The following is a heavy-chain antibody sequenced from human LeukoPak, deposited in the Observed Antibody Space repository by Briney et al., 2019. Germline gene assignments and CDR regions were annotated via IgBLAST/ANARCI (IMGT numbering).Heavy chain of an antibody. CDR1: GFTFGDYA. CDR2: ITGSGGNT. D-gene: IGHD6-13*01. Sequence: GGSLRLSCTASGFTFGDYAMSWVRQAPGKGLEWVSVITGSGGNTYYADSVKGRFTISKDNSKNTVYLQMGSLRVDDTAVYYCAKAASSSWPSYYYGMDVWGQGTTVTVSS. J-gene: IGHJ6*02. CDR3: AKAASSSWPSYYYGMDV. V-gene: IGHV3-23*01.